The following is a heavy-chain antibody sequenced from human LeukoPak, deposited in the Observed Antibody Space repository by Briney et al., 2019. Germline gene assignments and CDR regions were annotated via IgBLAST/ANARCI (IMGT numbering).Heavy chain of an antibody. D-gene: IGHD6-13*01. CDR3: ARASSSWYVSYFDY. Sequence: SETLSLTCTVSAYSFSSEYSWAWIRQPPGQGLEWIGNISHIGSAYYNPSLKSRVTISIDTPKNQFSVKLSSVTAADTAVYYCARASSSWYVSYFDYWGQGTLVTVSS. CDR2: ISHIGSA. CDR1: AYSFSSEYS. V-gene: IGHV4-38-2*02. J-gene: IGHJ4*02.